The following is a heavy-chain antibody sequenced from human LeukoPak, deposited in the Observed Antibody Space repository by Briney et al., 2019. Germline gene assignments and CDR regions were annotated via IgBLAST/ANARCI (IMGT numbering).Heavy chain of an antibody. CDR2: FYFGEST. CDR1: GSSISGHY. J-gene: IGHJ4*02. D-gene: IGHD5-12*01. CDR3: ARRGYSGYEDY. V-gene: IGHV4-4*09. Sequence: SETLSLTCSVSGSSISGHYWGWIRQPPGKTLEWIGYFYFGESTNYNPSLKSRVSMSVDTSKNQFSLKLSSVTAADTAVYYCARRGYSGYEDYWGQGTLVTVSS.